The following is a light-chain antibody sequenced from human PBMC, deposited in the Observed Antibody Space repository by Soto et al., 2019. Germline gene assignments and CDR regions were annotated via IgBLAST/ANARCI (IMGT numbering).Light chain of an antibody. V-gene: IGLV2-8*01. J-gene: IGLJ1*01. Sequence: QSVLTQPPSASGSPGQSVTISCTGTSSDVGGYNYVSWYQQHPGKAPKLMIYEVNKRPSGVPDRFSGSKSGNTASLTVSGFQAENEAYYYCSSYAATKILGVFGIGPKGTAL. CDR3: SSYAATKILGV. CDR1: SSDVGGYNY. CDR2: EVN.